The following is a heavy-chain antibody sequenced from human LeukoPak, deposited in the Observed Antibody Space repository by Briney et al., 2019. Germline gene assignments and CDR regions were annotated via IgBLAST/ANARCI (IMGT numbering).Heavy chain of an antibody. J-gene: IGHJ4*02. V-gene: IGHV3-23*01. Sequence: PGRSLRPSCAASGFTFDDYAMHWLHQAPGKGLEWVSAISGSGGSTYYADSVKGRFTISRDNSKNTLYLQMNSLRAEDTAVYYCAKDRRRELVEALTLFDYWGQGTLVTVSS. CDR3: AKDRRRELVEALTLFDY. CDR2: ISGSGGST. D-gene: IGHD1-26*01. CDR1: GFTFDDYA.